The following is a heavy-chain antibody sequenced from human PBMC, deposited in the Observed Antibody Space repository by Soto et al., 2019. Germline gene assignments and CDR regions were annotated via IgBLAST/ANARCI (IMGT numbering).Heavy chain of an antibody. CDR3: ARLVYDTRLNYMYFDF. CDR2: IFHDGTA. CDR1: VVSVISGNW. D-gene: IGHD3-10*01. V-gene: IGHV4-4*02. J-gene: IGHJ4*02. Sequence: PSETLSLAGAVSVVSVISGNWWTCVRQSPQRGLEYIGEIFHDGTANYYPSFERRVAISVDTSKNQFSLKLTSVTAADTAIYFCARLVYDTRLNYMYFDFWGQGTLVTVSS.